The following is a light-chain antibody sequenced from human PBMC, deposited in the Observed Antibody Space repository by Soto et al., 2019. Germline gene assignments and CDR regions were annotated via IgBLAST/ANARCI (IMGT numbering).Light chain of an antibody. Sequence: DIQMTQSPSSLSASVGDRVTITCLASQSISSYVNWYQQKPGKAPKLLIYAASSLQSGVPSRFSGSGSGTDFTLTNSSLQPEDFATYYCQQSYSTFTFGPGTKVDIK. CDR1: QSISSY. CDR3: QQSYSTFT. J-gene: IGKJ3*01. CDR2: AAS. V-gene: IGKV1-39*01.